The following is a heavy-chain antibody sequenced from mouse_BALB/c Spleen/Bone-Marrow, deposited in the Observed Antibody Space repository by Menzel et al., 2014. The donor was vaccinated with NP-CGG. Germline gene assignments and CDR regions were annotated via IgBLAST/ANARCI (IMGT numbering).Heavy chain of an antibody. CDR1: GFSLTSYG. J-gene: IGHJ3*01. D-gene: IGHD2-4*01. V-gene: IGHV2-9*02. Sequence: VMLVESGPGLVAPSQSLSITCTVSGFSLTSYGVHWVRQPPGKGLEWLGVIWAGGSTNYNSALMSRLSISKDNSKSQVFLKMNSLQTDDTAMNYCASMITTAWFAYWGQGTLVTVSA. CDR3: ASMITTAWFAY. CDR2: IWAGGST.